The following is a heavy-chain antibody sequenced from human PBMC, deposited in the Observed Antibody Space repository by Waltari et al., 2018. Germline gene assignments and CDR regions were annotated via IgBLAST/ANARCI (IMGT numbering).Heavy chain of an antibody. CDR2: SYSGGGT. CDR1: GFTVSNNY. J-gene: IGHJ3*02. D-gene: IGHD5-12*01. Sequence: EVQLVESGGGLIQPGGSLRISCAASGFTVSNNYITWVRQAPGKGLEGVSVSYSGGGTDYADSVRGRCTSSRDKVKNTVYLQMNSLRAEDTAVYYCGNIGAFDIWGQGTMVTVSS. V-gene: IGHV3-53*01. CDR3: GNIGAFDI.